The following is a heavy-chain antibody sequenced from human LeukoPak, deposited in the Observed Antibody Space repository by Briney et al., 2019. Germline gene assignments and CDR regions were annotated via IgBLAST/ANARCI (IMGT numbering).Heavy chain of an antibody. CDR1: GGSIISGDYY. CDR3: ARXGVXPAAINRAFDI. CDR2: IYHNGDT. J-gene: IGHJ3*02. V-gene: IGHV4-30-4*08. Sequence: ASQTLSLTCIVSGGSIISGDYYWSWIRQPPGKGLEWIGYIYHNGDTYYNPSLKSRVSISVDTSKNQFSLKLSSVTAADTAVYYCARXGVXPAAINRAFDIWGQGSVVTVSS. D-gene: IGHD2-2*02.